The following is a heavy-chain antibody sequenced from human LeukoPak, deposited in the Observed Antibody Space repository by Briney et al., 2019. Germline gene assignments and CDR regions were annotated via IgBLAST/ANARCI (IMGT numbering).Heavy chain of an antibody. J-gene: IGHJ4*02. CDR1: GFTFSSYS. D-gene: IGHD3-10*02. V-gene: IGHV3-48*04. CDR3: ARGTMFPYYFDY. CDR2: ISSTSSTV. Sequence: GGSLRLSCAVSGFTFSSYSMTWVRQAPGKGLEWVSHISSTSSTVYYADSLKGRFTISRDNAKNSLYLQMNSLRAEDTAVYYCARGTMFPYYFDYWGQGTLLTVSS.